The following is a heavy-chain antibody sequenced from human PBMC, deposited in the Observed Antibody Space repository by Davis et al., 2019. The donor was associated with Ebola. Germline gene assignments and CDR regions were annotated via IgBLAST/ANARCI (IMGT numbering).Heavy chain of an antibody. CDR1: GFTFSSYW. CDR3: AKAPTNYYDSSGYWGAAFDI. D-gene: IGHD3-22*01. J-gene: IGHJ3*02. V-gene: IGHV3-7*01. Sequence: GESLKISCAASGFTFSSYWMSWVRQAPGKGLEWVANIKQDGSEKYYVDSVKGRFTISRDNSKNTLYLQMNSLRAEDTAVYYCAKAPTNYYDSSGYWGAAFDIWGQGTMVTVSS. CDR2: IKQDGSEK.